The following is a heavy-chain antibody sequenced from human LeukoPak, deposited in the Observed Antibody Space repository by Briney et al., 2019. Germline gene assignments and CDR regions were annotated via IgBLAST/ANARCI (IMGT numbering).Heavy chain of an antibody. Sequence: PGGSLRLSCAASGFTFSSYNMNWVRQAPGKGLEWVSSISSSSYIHYADSVKGRFTISRDNAKNSLYLQMNSLRAEDTAVYYCARLTTTVTTPFDYWGQGTLVTVSS. J-gene: IGHJ4*02. D-gene: IGHD4-17*01. V-gene: IGHV3-21*01. CDR2: ISSSSYI. CDR3: ARLTTTVTTPFDY. CDR1: GFTFSSYN.